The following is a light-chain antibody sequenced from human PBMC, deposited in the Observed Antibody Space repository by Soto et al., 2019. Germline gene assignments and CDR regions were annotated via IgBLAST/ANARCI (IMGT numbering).Light chain of an antibody. CDR2: AAS. CDR3: QKYKRAPLT. J-gene: IGKJ4*01. CDR1: QGITNY. V-gene: IGKV1-27*01. Sequence: DIQMTQSPASLSASMGDRVTITCRASQGITNYLAWYQQKPGKVPRLLIYAASTLQSGVPSRFSGSGSGTDFTLTINGLQPEDVATYFCQKYKRAPLTFGGGTKVEIK.